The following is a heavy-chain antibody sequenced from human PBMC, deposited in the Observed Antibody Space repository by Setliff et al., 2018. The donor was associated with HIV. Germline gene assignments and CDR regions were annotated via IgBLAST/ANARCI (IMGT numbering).Heavy chain of an antibody. Sequence: SETLSLTCTVSGGSISSHCWSWIRQSPGKALEWIGYIYASGSIIYNPSLKSRVTLSIDTSENLFSLRLASVTAADTAIYYCARDDSIVLVPAIMRGDGFDFWGQGRMVTVS. D-gene: IGHD2-2*01. CDR2: IYASGSI. CDR3: ARDDSIVLVPAIMRGDGFDF. J-gene: IGHJ3*01. V-gene: IGHV4-59*11. CDR1: GGSISSHC.